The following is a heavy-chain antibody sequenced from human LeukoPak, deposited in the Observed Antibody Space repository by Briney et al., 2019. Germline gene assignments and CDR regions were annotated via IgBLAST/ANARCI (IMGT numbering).Heavy chain of an antibody. CDR1: GGTFSSYA. CDR3: AKSHCGTFSCARADY. J-gene: IGHJ4*02. CDR2: IIPILGIA. Sequence: SVKVSCKASGGTFSSYAISWVRQAPGQGLEWMGRIIPILGIANYAQKFQGRVTITADKSTSTAYMELSSLRSEDTAVYYCAKSHCGTFSCARADYWGQGTLVTVSS. V-gene: IGHV1-69*04. D-gene: IGHD2-2*01.